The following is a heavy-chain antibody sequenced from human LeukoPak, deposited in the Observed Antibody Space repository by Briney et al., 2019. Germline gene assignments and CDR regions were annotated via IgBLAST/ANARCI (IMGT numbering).Heavy chain of an antibody. D-gene: IGHD3-9*01. J-gene: IGHJ6*03. CDR2: INPNSGGT. V-gene: IGHV1-2*02. CDR1: GYTFTSYA. Sequence: ASVKVSCKASGYTFTSYAMNWVRQAPGQGLEWMGWINPNSGGTNYAQKFQGRVTMTRDTSISTAYMELSRLRSDDTAMYYCARGLRHYDTNAYYYMDVWGKGTTVTVSS. CDR3: ARGLRHYDTNAYYYMDV.